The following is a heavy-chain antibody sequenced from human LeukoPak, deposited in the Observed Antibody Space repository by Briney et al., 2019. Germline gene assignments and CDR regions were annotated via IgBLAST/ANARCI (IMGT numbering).Heavy chain of an antibody. CDR3: ARDAALRTLDY. CDR1: GYNFTNYW. J-gene: IGHJ4*02. D-gene: IGHD6-13*01. CDR2: IYPGDSDT. Sequence: AESLQIPCKGSGYNFTNYWIAWVRQMPGKGLEWMGIIYPGDSDTRYSPSFQGQVTISADKSISTAYLQWSSLKASDTAMYFCARDAALRTLDYWGQGTLVSVSS. V-gene: IGHV5-51*01.